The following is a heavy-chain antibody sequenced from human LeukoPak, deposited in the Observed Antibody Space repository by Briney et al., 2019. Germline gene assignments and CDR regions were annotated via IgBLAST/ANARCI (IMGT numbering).Heavy chain of an antibody. V-gene: IGHV1-18*01. J-gene: IGHJ6*03. D-gene: IGHD4-17*01. CDR2: ISAYNGNT. CDR3: ARDLEYGDYTYYYYMDV. Sequence: ASVKVSCKASGYTFTSYGISWVRQAPGQGLEWMGWISAYNGNTNYAQKFQGRVTMTTDKSTSTAYMELRSLRSDDTAVYYCARDLEYGDYTYYYYMDVWGKGTTVTISS. CDR1: GYTFTSYG.